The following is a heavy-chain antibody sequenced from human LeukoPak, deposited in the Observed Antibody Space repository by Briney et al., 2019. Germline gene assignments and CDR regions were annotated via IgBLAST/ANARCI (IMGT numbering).Heavy chain of an antibody. J-gene: IGHJ4*02. CDR1: GFTISTTY. Sequence: GGSLRLSCAASGFTISTTYMSWVRQAPGKGLEWVSVVYSGGDTYYTDSVKGRFTISRDFSKNTVYLQMNSLRAEDTAVYYCARAIDIYGSGSYHDWGQGTLVTVSS. D-gene: IGHD3-10*01. V-gene: IGHV3-53*01. CDR3: ARAIDIYGSGSYHD. CDR2: VYSGGDT.